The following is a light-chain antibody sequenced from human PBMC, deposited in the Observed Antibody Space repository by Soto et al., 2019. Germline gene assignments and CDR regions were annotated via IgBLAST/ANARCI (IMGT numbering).Light chain of an antibody. V-gene: IGKV1-5*01. CDR2: NAF. CDR3: QQYNAYPRT. CDR1: QSISSW. Sequence: DIQMTQSPSTLSASVGDRVTITYRASQSISSWLAWYQQKPGKAPKLLIYNAFTLQSGVPLRFSGSGSGTEFSLTISSLQPEDFATYYCQQYNAYPRTFGQGTKVDIK. J-gene: IGKJ1*01.